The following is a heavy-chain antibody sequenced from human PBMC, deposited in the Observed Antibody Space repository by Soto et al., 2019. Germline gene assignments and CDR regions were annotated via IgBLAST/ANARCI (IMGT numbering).Heavy chain of an antibody. CDR2: FSGRSGDT. J-gene: IGHJ4*02. Sequence: LRLSCVASGFSISTHALTWVRQAPGKGLEWVSSFSGRSGDTYYAASVKGRFTISGDSSKNTVILQMNNLRADDTALYYCARDSSAWPNYFDSWGQGIQVTVS. CDR3: ARDSSAWPNYFDS. V-gene: IGHV3-23*01. D-gene: IGHD6-19*01. CDR1: GFSISTHA.